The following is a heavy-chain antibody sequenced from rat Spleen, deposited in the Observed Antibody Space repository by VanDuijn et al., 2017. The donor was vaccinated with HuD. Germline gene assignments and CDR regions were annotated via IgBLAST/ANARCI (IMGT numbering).Heavy chain of an antibody. J-gene: IGHJ2*01. V-gene: IGHV5S10*01. Sequence: EVQLVESGGGLVQPGRSLKLSCAASGFTFSDYTMAWVRQAPKKGLEWVATIVYDGTRTYFRDSVKGRFTLSRDNTKSTLYLQMDSLSSEDTATYYCATQSIIRVPLFDYWGQGVMVTVSS. CDR3: ATQSIIRVPLFDY. CDR1: GFTFSDYT. CDR2: IVYDGTRT. D-gene: IGHD4-3*01.